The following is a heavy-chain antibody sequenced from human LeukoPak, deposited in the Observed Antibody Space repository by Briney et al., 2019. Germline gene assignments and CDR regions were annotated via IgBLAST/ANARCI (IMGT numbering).Heavy chain of an antibody. CDR3: AKAVGYDFWSGYYGRIYYYGMDV. CDR1: GFTFSSYW. D-gene: IGHD3-3*01. CDR2: IKQDGSEK. V-gene: IGHV3-7*01. J-gene: IGHJ6*02. Sequence: PGGSLRLSCAASGFTFSSYWMSWVRQAPGKGLEWVANIKQDGSEKYYVDSVKGRFTISRDNAKNSLYLQMNSLRAEDTAVYYCAKAVGYDFWSGYYGRIYYYGMDVWGQGTTVTVSS.